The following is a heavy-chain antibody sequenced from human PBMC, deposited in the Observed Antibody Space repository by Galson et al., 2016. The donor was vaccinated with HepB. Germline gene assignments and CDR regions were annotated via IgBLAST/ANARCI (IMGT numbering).Heavy chain of an antibody. V-gene: IGHV3-23*01. CDR2: ISASGGSK. D-gene: IGHD4-17*01. J-gene: IGHJ3*02. Sequence: SLRLCRAGSGLSLSPYAMSWGRHGAGKGLEWVSGISASGGSKAYADSVRGRFIISRDNSNNKLFLQMNSLTTEDTAIYFCAKDRLSGHGDYSWGIFDIWGRGTEVTVSS. CDR1: GLSLSPYA. CDR3: AKDRLSGHGDYSWGIFDI.